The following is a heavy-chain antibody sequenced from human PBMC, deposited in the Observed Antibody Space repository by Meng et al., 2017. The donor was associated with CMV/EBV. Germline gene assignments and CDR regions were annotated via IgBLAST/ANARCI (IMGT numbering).Heavy chain of an antibody. J-gene: IGHJ6*02. Sequence: GESLKISCAASGFTFSSYSMNWVRQAPGKGLEWVSSISSSSSYIYCADSVKGRFTISRDNAKNSLYLQMNSLRAEDTAVYYCARYPFGSHVYDSSGYGMDVWGQGTTVTVSS. CDR2: ISSSSSYI. D-gene: IGHD3-22*01. CDR1: GFTFSSYS. CDR3: ARYPFGSHVYDSSGYGMDV. V-gene: IGHV3-21*01.